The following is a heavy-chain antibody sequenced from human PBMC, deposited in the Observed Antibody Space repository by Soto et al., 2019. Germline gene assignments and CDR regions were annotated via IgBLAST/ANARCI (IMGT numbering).Heavy chain of an antibody. V-gene: IGHV3-48*01. Sequence: GGSLRLSCAASGFTFSSYSMNWVRQAPGKGLEWVSYISSSSSTIYYADSVKGRFTISRDNAKNSLYLQMNSLRAEDTAVYYCARALDQYYYYYYMDVWGKGTTVTVSS. J-gene: IGHJ6*03. CDR2: ISSSSSTI. CDR1: GFTFSSYS. CDR3: ARALDQYYYYYYMDV.